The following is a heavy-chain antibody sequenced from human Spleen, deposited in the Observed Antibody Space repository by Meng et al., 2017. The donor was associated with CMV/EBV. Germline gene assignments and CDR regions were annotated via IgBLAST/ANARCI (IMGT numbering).Heavy chain of an antibody. CDR2: ISPSGSTI. Sequence: GESLKISCAASGFTFSSYSMNWVRQAPGKGLEWVSYISPSGSTIYYADSVQGRFTISRDNAKNSLYLQMNSLRAEDTAVYYCARGDEYSSSCGDYWGQGTLVTVSS. CDR1: GFTFSSYS. J-gene: IGHJ4*02. D-gene: IGHD6-6*01. V-gene: IGHV3-48*04. CDR3: ARGDEYSSSCGDY.